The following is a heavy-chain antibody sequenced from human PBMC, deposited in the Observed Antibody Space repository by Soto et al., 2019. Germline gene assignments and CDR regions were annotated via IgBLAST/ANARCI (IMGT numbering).Heavy chain of an antibody. V-gene: IGHV4-39*07. Sequence: SETLSLTCTDTGGSISSYYWGWIRQPPGKGLEWIGRINYSGSTNYNPSLKSRVTISVDTSKNQFSLKLSSVTAADTAVYYCAKVNDFWTGYYSTNWFDPWGQGTLVTVSS. CDR2: INYSGST. J-gene: IGHJ5*02. CDR3: AKVNDFWTGYYSTNWFDP. D-gene: IGHD3-3*01. CDR1: GGSISSYY.